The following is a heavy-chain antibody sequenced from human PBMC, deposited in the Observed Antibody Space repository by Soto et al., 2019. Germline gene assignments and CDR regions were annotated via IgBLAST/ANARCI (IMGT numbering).Heavy chain of an antibody. CDR1: GFTFSSYA. Sequence: PGGSLRLSCAASGFTFSSYAMSWVRQAPGKGLEWVSAISGSGGSTYYADSVKGRFTISRDNSKNTLYLQMNSLRAEDTAVYYCAKDRVVVTAIFYYYYGMDVWGQGTTVTVSS. V-gene: IGHV3-23*01. D-gene: IGHD2-21*02. J-gene: IGHJ6*02. CDR3: AKDRVVVTAIFYYYYGMDV. CDR2: ISGSGGST.